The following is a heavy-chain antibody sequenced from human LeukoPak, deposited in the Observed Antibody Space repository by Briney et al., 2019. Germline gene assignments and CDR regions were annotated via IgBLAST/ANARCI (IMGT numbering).Heavy chain of an antibody. CDR1: GYTVTGYY. CDR3: ASGIAVGGRDYYMDV. D-gene: IGHD6-19*01. Sequence: ASEKVSCKASGYTVTGYYIHWVRQAPGQELEWMGWITPNSDDTDYAQKFQGRVSMTRDTSISTAYMELSRLRSDDTAVYYCASGIAVGGRDYYMDVWGKGTTVTVSS. CDR2: ITPNSDDT. J-gene: IGHJ6*03. V-gene: IGHV1-2*02.